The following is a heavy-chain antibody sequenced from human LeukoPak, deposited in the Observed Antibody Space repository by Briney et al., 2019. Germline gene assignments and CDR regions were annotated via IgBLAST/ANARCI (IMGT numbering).Heavy chain of an antibody. CDR2: ISGSGGST. D-gene: IGHD2-2*01. J-gene: IGHJ4*02. V-gene: IGHV3-23*01. CDR3: AKDVPAAYFDY. CDR1: GFTFSRYG. Sequence: GGSLRLSCAASGFTFSRYGMSWVRQAPGKGLEWVSAISGSGGSTFYADSVKGRFTISRDNSKNTLYLQMNSLRAEDTAVYYCAKDVPAAYFDYWGQGTLVTVSS.